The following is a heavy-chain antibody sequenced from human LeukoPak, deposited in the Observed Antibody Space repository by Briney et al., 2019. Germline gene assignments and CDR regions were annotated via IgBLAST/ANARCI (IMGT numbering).Heavy chain of an antibody. J-gene: IGHJ4*01. V-gene: IGHV3-23*01. D-gene: IGHD6-19*01. Sequence: PGGSLRLSCAASGFTFRDYGMNWVRQAPGKGLEWVSCISGIGTSTYYADSVKGRFSISRDNSKNTLYLQMNSLRAEDTAIYYCAKDVERWLVNYYFDLWGLGTLVTVSS. CDR1: GFTFRDYG. CDR3: AKDVERWLVNYYFDL. CDR2: ISGIGTST.